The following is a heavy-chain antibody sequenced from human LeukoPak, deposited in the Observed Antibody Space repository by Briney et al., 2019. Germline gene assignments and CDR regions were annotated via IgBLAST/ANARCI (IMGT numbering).Heavy chain of an antibody. CDR3: ASSGNYLYDFDN. CDR1: GFTFSTYA. CDR2: MSGSGDKT. D-gene: IGHD1-26*01. V-gene: IGHV3-23*01. Sequence: GGSLRLSCAASGFTFSTYAMSWVRQAPGKRLEWVSFMSGSGDKTYYADSVKGRFTISRDNSKNTLYLPMNSLRADDTAIYFCASSGNYLYDFDNWGQGTQVTVSS. J-gene: IGHJ4*02.